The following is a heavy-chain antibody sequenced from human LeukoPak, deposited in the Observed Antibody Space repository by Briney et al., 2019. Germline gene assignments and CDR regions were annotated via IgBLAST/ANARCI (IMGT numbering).Heavy chain of an antibody. Sequence: GESLRLSCAASGFTFSSYAMSWVRQAPGKGLEWVSAISGSGGSTYYADSVKGRFTISRDNSKNTLYLQMNSLRAEDTAVYYCARRRQQLVIRATRLNYYYYYMDVWGKGTTVTVSS. CDR3: ARRRQQLVIRATRLNYYYYYMDV. J-gene: IGHJ6*03. V-gene: IGHV3-23*01. CDR2: ISGSGGST. CDR1: GFTFSSYA. D-gene: IGHD6-6*01.